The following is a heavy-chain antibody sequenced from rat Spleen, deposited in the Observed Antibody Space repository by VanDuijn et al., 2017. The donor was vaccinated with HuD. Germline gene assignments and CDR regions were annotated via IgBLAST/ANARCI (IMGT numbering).Heavy chain of an antibody. J-gene: IGHJ2*01. CDR2: ISYEGSST. Sequence: EVQLVESGGGLVQPGRSMSLSCAASGFIFSNYYMVWVRQAPTKGLEWVASISYEGSSTYYGDSVKGRFTISRDNAKSTLYLQMNSLRSEDTATYYCARRYYDGYYHGWGQGVMVTVSS. V-gene: IGHV5-22*01. CDR1: GFIFSNYY. D-gene: IGHD1-12*03. CDR3: ARRYYDGYYHG.